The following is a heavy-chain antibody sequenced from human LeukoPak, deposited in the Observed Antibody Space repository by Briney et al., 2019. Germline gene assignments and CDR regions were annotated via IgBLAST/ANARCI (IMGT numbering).Heavy chain of an antibody. CDR2: ISSSTSYI. D-gene: IGHD4-17*01. J-gene: IGHJ4*02. CDR1: GFTYSSYS. CDR3: ARAGGSTVSYSDY. Sequence: GGSLRLSCAASGFTYSSYSMNWIRQAPGKGLEWVSSISSSTSYIYYADSVKGRFTTSKDNAKNSLYLQMNSLRAEDTAVYYCARAGGSTVSYSDYWGQGTLVTVSS. V-gene: IGHV3-21*01.